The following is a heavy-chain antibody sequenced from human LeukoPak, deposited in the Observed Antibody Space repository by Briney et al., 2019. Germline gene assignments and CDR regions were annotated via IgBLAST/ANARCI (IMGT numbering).Heavy chain of an antibody. Sequence: PGGSLRLSCATSGFTFVDYGLSWVRQAPGKGLEWVANIKQDGSEKYYVDSVKGRFTISRDNAKNSLYLQMNSLRAEDTAVYYCARVSTDDAFDIWGQGTMVTVSS. CDR2: IKQDGSEK. J-gene: IGHJ3*02. CDR3: ARVSTDDAFDI. V-gene: IGHV3-7*01. CDR1: GFTFVDYG.